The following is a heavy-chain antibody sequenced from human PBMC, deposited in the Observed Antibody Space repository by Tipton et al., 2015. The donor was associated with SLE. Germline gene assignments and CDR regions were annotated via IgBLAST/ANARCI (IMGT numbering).Heavy chain of an antibody. D-gene: IGHD3-3*01. CDR3: AREKSDFWSGYYPYYYGMDV. J-gene: IGHJ6*02. CDR1: GGSISSGSYY. CDR2: IYTSGTT. V-gene: IGHV4-61*09. Sequence: TLSLTCTVSGGSISSGSYYWSWIRQPAGKGLEWIGHIYTSGTTNYNPSLKSRVTISVDTSKNQFSLRLSSVTAADTAVYYCAREKSDFWSGYYPYYYGMDVWGQGTTVTVSS.